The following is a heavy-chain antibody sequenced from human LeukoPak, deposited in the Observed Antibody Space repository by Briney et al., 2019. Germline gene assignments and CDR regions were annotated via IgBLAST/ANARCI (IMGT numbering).Heavy chain of an antibody. Sequence: GGSLRLSCAASGFTFSSYEMNWVRQAPGKGLEWVSYISSSGSTIYYADSVKGRFTISRDNAKNSLYLQMNSLRAEDTAVYYCASGYDFWTGYYTYYFDYWGQGTLVTVSS. V-gene: IGHV3-48*03. D-gene: IGHD3-3*01. CDR3: ASGYDFWTGYYTYYFDY. CDR2: ISSSGSTI. CDR1: GFTFSSYE. J-gene: IGHJ4*02.